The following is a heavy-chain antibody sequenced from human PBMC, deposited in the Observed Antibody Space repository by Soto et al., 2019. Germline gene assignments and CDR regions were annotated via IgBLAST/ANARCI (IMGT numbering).Heavy chain of an antibody. V-gene: IGHV3-30*18. J-gene: IGHJ4*02. CDR2: ISYDGSNK. CDR1: GFTFSSYG. CDR3: AKDKGVDTAMAIDY. Sequence: PGGSLRLSCAASGFTFSSYGMHWVRQAPGKGLEWVAVISYDGSNKYYADSVKGRFTISRDNSKNTLYLQMNSLRAEDTAVYYCAKDKGVDTAMAIDYWGQGTLVTVSS. D-gene: IGHD5-18*01.